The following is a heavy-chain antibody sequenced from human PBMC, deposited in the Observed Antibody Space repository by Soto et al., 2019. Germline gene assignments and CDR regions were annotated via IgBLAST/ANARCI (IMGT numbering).Heavy chain of an antibody. CDR1: GFTFSSYA. CDR2: VSVSGGST. CDR3: AKPPDYNWNDY. V-gene: IGHV3-23*01. Sequence: PGGSLRLSCAASGFTFSSYAMSWVRLAPGKGLEWISAVSVSGGSTYYADSVKGRFTISRDNSKDTLYLQMNNLRAEDTAVYYCAKPPDYNWNDYWGQGTLVTVSS. J-gene: IGHJ4*02. D-gene: IGHD1-20*01.